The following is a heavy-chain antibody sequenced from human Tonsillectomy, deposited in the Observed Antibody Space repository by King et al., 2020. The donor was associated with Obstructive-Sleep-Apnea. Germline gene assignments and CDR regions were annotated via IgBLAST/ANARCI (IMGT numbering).Heavy chain of an antibody. D-gene: IGHD1-14*01. CDR3: ASLEPVNSFDY. CDR2: ISGSGGNT. V-gene: IGHV3-23*04. Sequence: VQLVESGGGLEQPGGSLRLSCAASGFTFSSYAMSWVRQAPGKGLEWVSAISGSGGNTYYADSVKGRFTISRDNSKNTLYLQMYSLRAEDTALYYCASLEPVNSFDYWGRGTLVTVSS. CDR1: GFTFSSYA. J-gene: IGHJ4*02.